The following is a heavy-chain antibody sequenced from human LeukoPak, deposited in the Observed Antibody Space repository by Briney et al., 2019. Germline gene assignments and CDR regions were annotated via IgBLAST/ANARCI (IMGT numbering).Heavy chain of an antibody. CDR2: VYYRGNT. V-gene: IGHV4-59*01. Sequence: PSETLSLTCTVSGGSISHYFWSWIRQPPGQGLDWVGYVYYRGNTIYSPSLRSRVTISVDSSKIEFSLKMTSVTASDTAVYYCARHADIAAYREGMDVWGKGTTVTVSS. D-gene: IGHD2-15*01. J-gene: IGHJ6*04. CDR3: ARHADIAAYREGMDV. CDR1: GGSISHYF.